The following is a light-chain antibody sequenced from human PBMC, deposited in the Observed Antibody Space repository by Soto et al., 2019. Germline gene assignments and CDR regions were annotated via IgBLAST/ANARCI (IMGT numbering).Light chain of an antibody. V-gene: IGKV1-39*01. CDR1: QSITNY. Sequence: DIQMTQSPSSLSASVGDRVTITCRASQSITNYLNWYQQKPGKAPKLLIYAASSLQSGAPSRFSGTGSGTDFTLNISSLQPEDFATYYCLQTYSTPPTFGGGTKVEIK. CDR2: AAS. CDR3: LQTYSTPPT. J-gene: IGKJ4*01.